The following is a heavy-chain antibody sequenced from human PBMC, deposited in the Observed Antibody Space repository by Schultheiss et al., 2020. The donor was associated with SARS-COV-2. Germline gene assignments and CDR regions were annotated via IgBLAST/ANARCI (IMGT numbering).Heavy chain of an antibody. D-gene: IGHD2-2*01. CDR2: ISGSGGST. J-gene: IGHJ4*02. CDR1: GFTFSDYY. CDR3: ARDGRGYCSSTSCYPLDY. V-gene: IGHV3-23*01. Sequence: GGSLRLSCAASGFTFSDYYMSWIRQAPGKGLEWVSAISGSGGSTYYADSVKGRFTISRDNSKNTLYLQMNSLRAEDTAVYYCARDGRGYCSSTSCYPLDYWGQGTLVTVSS.